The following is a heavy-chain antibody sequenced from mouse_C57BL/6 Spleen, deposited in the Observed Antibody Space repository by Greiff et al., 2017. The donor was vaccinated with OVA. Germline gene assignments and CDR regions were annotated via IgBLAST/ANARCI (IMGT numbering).Heavy chain of an antibody. CDR2: INYDGSST. Sequence: EVQLVGSEGGLVQPGSSMKLSCTASGFTFSDYYMAWVRQVPEKGLEWVANINYDGSSTYYLDSLKSRFIISRDNAKNILYLQMSSLKSEDTATYYCAREDYGSSYYFDYWGQGTTLTVSS. CDR1: GFTFSDYY. J-gene: IGHJ2*01. V-gene: IGHV5-16*01. D-gene: IGHD1-1*01. CDR3: AREDYGSSYYFDY.